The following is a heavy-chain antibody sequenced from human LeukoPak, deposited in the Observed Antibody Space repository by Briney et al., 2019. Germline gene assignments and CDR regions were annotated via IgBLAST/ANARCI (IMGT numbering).Heavy chain of an antibody. V-gene: IGHV4-4*02. J-gene: IGHJ5*02. D-gene: IGHD3-3*01. Sequence: PSGTLSLTCAVSGGSISSSNWWSWVRQPPGKGLEWIGEIYHSGSTNYNPSLKSRVTISVDKSKNQFSLKLSSVTAADTAVYYCARDLWTIFGVNWFDPWGQGTLVTVSS. CDR3: ARDLWTIFGVNWFDP. CDR2: IYHSGST. CDR1: GGSISSSNW.